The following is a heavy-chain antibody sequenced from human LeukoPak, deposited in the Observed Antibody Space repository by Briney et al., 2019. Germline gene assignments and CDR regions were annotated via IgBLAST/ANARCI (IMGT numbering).Heavy chain of an antibody. CDR2: ISTYNGNT. D-gene: IGHD6-13*01. CDR3: AREKTRLAAGDAFDI. CDR1: GYTFSTYG. V-gene: IGHV1-18*01. J-gene: IGHJ3*02. Sequence: ASVKVSCKPSGYTFSTYGISWVRQAPGQGLEWMGWISTYNGNTYYALKLQGRVTMTTDTSTSTAYMELRSLRSDDTAVYYCAREKTRLAAGDAFDIWGQGTMVTVSS.